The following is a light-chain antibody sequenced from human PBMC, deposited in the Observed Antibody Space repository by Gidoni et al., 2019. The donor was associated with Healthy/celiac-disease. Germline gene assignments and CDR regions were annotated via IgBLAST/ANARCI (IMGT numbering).Light chain of an antibody. V-gene: IGKV1-39*01. CDR1: QSISSY. Sequence: MQMTPSPSSLSASVGDRVTITCRASQSISSYLNWYQQKPGKAPKLLIYAASSLQSGVPSRFSGSGSGTDFTLTISSLQPEDFATYYCQQSYSTPYTFGQGTKLEIK. J-gene: IGKJ2*01. CDR2: AAS. CDR3: QQSYSTPYT.